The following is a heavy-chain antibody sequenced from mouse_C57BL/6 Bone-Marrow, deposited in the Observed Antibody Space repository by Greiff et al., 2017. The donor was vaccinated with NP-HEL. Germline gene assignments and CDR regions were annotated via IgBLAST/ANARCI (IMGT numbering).Heavy chain of an antibody. CDR3: AMGYYYGSRFAY. CDR2: IYPGDGDT. V-gene: IGHV1-82*01. Sequence: QVQLQQSGPELVKPGASVKISCKASGYAFSSSWMNWVKQRPGKGLEWIGRIYPGDGDTNYNGKFKGKATLTADKSSSTAYMQLSGLTSEDSAVYCCAMGYYYGSRFAYWGQGTLVAVSA. J-gene: IGHJ3*01. CDR1: GYAFSSSW. D-gene: IGHD1-1*01.